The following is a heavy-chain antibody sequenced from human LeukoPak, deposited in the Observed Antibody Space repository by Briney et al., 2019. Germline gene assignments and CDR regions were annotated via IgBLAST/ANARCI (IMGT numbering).Heavy chain of an antibody. V-gene: IGHV3-53*01. CDR2: IYGGGIT. CDR3: ARVITVFGGFDP. CDR1: GFIVSLNH. D-gene: IGHD3-3*01. Sequence: GGSLRLSCAPSGFIVSLNHMTWVRQAPGRGLEWVSVIYGGGITYYADSVRGRFTISRDYSNNTLYLQMNNVRADDTAVYYCARVITVFGGFDPWGQGTLVTVSS. J-gene: IGHJ5*02.